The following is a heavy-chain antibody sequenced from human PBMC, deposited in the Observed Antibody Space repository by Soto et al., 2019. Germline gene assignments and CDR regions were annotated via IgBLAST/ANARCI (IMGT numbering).Heavy chain of an antibody. Sequence: SQTLSLTCAISGDSVSNYIATWNWIRQSPSRGLEWLGRTYYRSKWYTDYAVSVKSRISINPDTAKNQFSLQLNSVTPEDTAVYYCAKDLGYDYSNSRFDPWGQGTLVTVSS. CDR3: AKDLGYDYSNSRFDP. J-gene: IGHJ5*02. CDR1: GDSVSNYIAT. CDR2: TYYRSKWYT. D-gene: IGHD4-4*01. V-gene: IGHV6-1*01.